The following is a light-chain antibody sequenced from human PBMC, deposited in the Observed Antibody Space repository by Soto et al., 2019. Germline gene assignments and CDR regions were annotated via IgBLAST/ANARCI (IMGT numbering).Light chain of an antibody. CDR3: CSYAGSFVV. J-gene: IGLJ2*01. Sequence: QSALTQPRSVSGSPGQSVTISCTGTSSDVGGYNYVSWYQQHPGKARELMIYDVSKRPSGVPDRFSGSKSGNTASLTISGLQAEDEADYYCCSYAGSFVVFGGGAKLTVL. CDR2: DVS. V-gene: IGLV2-11*01. CDR1: SSDVGGYNY.